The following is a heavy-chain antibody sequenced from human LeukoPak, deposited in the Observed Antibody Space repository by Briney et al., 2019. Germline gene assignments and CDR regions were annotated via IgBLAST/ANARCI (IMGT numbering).Heavy chain of an antibody. V-gene: IGHV3-30*18. CDR2: ISYDGSNK. J-gene: IGHJ6*02. D-gene: IGHD6-19*01. CDR1: GFTFSSYG. Sequence: GGSLRLSCAASGFTFSSYGMHWVRQAPGKGLEWVAVISYDGSNKYYADSVKGRFTISRDNSKNTLYLQMNSLRAEDTAAYYCAKPAVAAPPLYYYYGMDVWGQGTTVTVSS. CDR3: AKPAVAAPPLYYYYGMDV.